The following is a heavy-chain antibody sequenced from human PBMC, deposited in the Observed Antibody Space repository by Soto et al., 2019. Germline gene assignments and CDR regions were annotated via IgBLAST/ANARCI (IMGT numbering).Heavy chain of an antibody. CDR3: ARSGGSVVVVAANFDY. J-gene: IGHJ4*02. V-gene: IGHV1-8*01. CDR2: MNPNSGNT. Sequence: ASVKVSCKASGYTFTSYDINWVRQATGQGLEWMGWMNPNSGNTGYAQKFQGRVTMTRNTSISTAYMELSSLRSEDTAVYYCARSGGSVVVVAANFDYWGQGTLVTVSS. D-gene: IGHD2-15*01. CDR1: GYTFTSYD.